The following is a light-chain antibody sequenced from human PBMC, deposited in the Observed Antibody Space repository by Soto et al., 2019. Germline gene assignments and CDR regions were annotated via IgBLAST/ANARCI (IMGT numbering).Light chain of an antibody. CDR3: AAWDDSLSGPLV. V-gene: IGLV1-47*01. J-gene: IGLJ1*01. Sequence: QSVLTQPPSASGTPGQRVTISCSGSTSNIGSNCVYWYQQLPGTAPKLLIYRNNQRPSGVPDRLSGSKSGTSASLAISGLRSEDEADYCCAAWDDSLSGPLVFGPGTKLTVL. CDR1: TSNIGSNC. CDR2: RNN.